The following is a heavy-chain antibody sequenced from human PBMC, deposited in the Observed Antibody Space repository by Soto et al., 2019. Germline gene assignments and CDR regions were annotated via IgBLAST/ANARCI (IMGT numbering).Heavy chain of an antibody. CDR2: IIPIFGTA. CDR1: GGTISSYA. V-gene: IGHV1-69*13. Sequence: GASVKVSCKASGGTISSYAISWVRQAPGQGLEWMGGIIPIFGTANYAQKFQGRVTVTADESTSTAYMELSSLRSEDTAVYYCARDGFPGIAAAGENWFDPWGQGTLVTVSS. D-gene: IGHD6-13*01. CDR3: ARDGFPGIAAAGENWFDP. J-gene: IGHJ5*02.